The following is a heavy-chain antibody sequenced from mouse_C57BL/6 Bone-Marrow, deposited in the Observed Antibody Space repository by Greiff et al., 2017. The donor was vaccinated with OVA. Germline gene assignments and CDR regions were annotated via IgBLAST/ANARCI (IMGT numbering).Heavy chain of an antibody. D-gene: IGHD2-4*01. CDR1: GYTFTSYW. J-gene: IGHJ4*01. CDR3: ASPYDYDDYYAMDY. V-gene: IGHV1-50*01. Sequence: VQLQQPGAELVKPGASVKLSCKASGYTFTSYWMQWVKQRPGQGLEWIGEIDPSDSYTTYNQKFKGKATLTVDTSSSTAYMQLSSLTYEDSAVYYCASPYDYDDYYAMDYWGQGTSVTVSS. CDR2: IDPSDSYT.